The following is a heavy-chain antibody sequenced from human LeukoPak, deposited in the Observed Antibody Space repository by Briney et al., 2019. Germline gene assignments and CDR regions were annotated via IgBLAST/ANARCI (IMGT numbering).Heavy chain of an antibody. V-gene: IGHV4-59*08. J-gene: IGHJ4*02. CDR2: IYHSGYA. CDR1: GGSVSSNY. Sequence: SETLSLTCSVSGGSVSSNYWAWLRQPPGKGPEWIGYIYHSGYAKYNPSFKSRVTMSVDTSKSQFSLQLTSVTAADTAVYYCARHNIASDGARLFDFWGQGTLVAVSS. CDR3: ARHNIASDGARLFDF. D-gene: IGHD4-17*01.